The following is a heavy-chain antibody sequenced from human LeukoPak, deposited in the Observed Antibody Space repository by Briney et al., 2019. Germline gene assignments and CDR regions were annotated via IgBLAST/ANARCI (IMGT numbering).Heavy chain of an antibody. V-gene: IGHV1-2*02. D-gene: IGHD1-7*01. CDR3: ARGTTGTTRCLDY. Sequence: ASVKVSCKPSGYTFTGYYMHWVRQAPGQGLEWMGWINPNSGGTNYAQKFQGRVTMTMDTSISTAYMELSSVRSDDTAVYYCARGTTGTTRCLDYWGQGTLVTVSS. CDR1: GYTFTGYY. CDR2: INPNSGGT. J-gene: IGHJ4*02.